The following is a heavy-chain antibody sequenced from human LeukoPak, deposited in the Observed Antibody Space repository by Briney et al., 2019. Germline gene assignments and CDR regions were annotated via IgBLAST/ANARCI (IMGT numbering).Heavy chain of an antibody. CDR1: GYTFTNYY. J-gene: IGHJ4*02. D-gene: IGHD1-26*01. CDR3: ARHGDGRGSYYGRSVDY. Sequence: ASVKVSCKASGYTFTNYYMHWVRQAPGQGLEWMGIINPSGGSTNYAQKFQGRVTMTRDTSTSTVYMELSSLRSEDTAVYYCARHGDGRGSYYGRSVDYWGQGTLVTVSS. CDR2: INPSGGST. V-gene: IGHV1-46*01.